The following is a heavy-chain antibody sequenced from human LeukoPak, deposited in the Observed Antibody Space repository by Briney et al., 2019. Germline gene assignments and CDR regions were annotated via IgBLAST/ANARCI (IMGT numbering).Heavy chain of an antibody. CDR1: GFTFSDYY. CDR3: ARDLRVRARLNDYYYYYGMDV. J-gene: IGHJ6*02. D-gene: IGHD3-10*01. CDR2: ISSSSSYT. V-gene: IGHV3-11*06. Sequence: GGSLRLSCAASGFTFSDYYMSWIRQAPGKGLEWVSYISSSSSYTNYADSVKGRFTISGDNAKNSLYLQMNSLRAEDTAVYYCARDLRVRARLNDYYYYYGMDVWGQGTTVTVSS.